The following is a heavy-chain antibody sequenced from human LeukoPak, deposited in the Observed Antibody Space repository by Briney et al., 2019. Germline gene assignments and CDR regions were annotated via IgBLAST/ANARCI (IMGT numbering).Heavy chain of an antibody. CDR2: INGSGGST. CDR3: ANPPTVTKTRFDS. CDR1: GFTFSSYA. D-gene: IGHD4-17*01. J-gene: IGHJ5*01. Sequence: GGSLRLSCAASGFTFSSYAMSWVRQAPGKGLEWVSDINGSGGSTYYADSVKGLFTISRDNSKNTLYLQMNSLRAEDTAVYYCANPPTVTKTRFDSWGQGTLVTVSS. V-gene: IGHV3-23*01.